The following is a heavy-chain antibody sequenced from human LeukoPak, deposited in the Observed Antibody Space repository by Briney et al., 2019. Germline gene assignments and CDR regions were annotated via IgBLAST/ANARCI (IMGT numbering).Heavy chain of an antibody. CDR1: GGSISDYY. CDR3: AMHSGSYWY. Sequence: SETLSLTCTVSGGSISDYYWSWIRQPPGKGLEWIGFIYYSGSTNYSPSLKSRVTISVDTSKNQFSLKLTSVTAADTAVYYCAMHSGSYWYWGQGTLVTVSS. D-gene: IGHD1-26*01. J-gene: IGHJ4*02. CDR2: IYYSGST. V-gene: IGHV4-59*03.